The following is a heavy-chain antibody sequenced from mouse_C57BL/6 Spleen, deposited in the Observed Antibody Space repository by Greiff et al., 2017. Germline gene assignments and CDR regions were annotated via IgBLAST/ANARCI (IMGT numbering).Heavy chain of an antibody. D-gene: IGHD2-3*01. CDR2: IDPNSGGT. CDR3: ARGDDGYYLAWFAY. Sequence: QVHVKQPGAELVKPGASVKLSCKASGYTFTSYWMHWVKQRPGRGLEWIGRIDPNSGGTKYNEKFKSKATLTVDKPSSTAYMQLSSLTSEDSAVYYCARGDDGYYLAWFAYWGQGTLVTVSA. V-gene: IGHV1-72*01. CDR1: GYTFTSYW. J-gene: IGHJ3*01.